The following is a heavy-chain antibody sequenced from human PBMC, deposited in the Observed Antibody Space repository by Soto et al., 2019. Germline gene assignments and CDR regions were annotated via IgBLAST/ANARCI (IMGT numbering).Heavy chain of an antibody. J-gene: IGHJ3*02. CDR3: ARQHDYCGGDCAIAFDI. V-gene: IGHV4-59*01. D-gene: IGHD2-21*02. CDR1: GGSISSYY. CDR2: IYYSGST. Sequence: TVSGGSISSYYWSWIRQPPGKGLEWIGYIYYSGSTNYNPSLKSRVTISVDTSKNQFSLKLSSVTAADTAVYYCARQHDYCGGDCAIAFDIWGQGTMVTVSS.